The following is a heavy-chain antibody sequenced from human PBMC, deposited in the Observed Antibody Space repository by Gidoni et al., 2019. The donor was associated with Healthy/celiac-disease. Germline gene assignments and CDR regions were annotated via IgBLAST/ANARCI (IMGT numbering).Heavy chain of an antibody. CDR3: AKDFPNYGGNPFDY. D-gene: IGHD4-17*01. Sequence: EVQLLESGGGLVQPGGSLRPPCAASGFTFSSYAMSWVRPAPGKGLGWVSAISGSGGSTYYADSVKGRFTISRDNSKNTLYLQMNSLRAEDTAVYYCAKDFPNYGGNPFDYWGQGTLVTVSS. J-gene: IGHJ4*02. CDR1: GFTFSSYA. V-gene: IGHV3-23*01. CDR2: ISGSGGST.